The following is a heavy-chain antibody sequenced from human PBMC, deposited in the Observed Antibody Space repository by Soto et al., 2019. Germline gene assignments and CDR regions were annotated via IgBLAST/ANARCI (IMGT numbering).Heavy chain of an antibody. CDR1: GFTFSSYS. CDR2: ISSSSSYI. J-gene: IGHJ6*03. Sequence: EVQLVESGGGLVKPGGSLRLSCGASGFTFSSYSMKWVRQAPGKGLEWVSSISSSSSYIYYADSVKGRFTISRDNAKNSLYLQMNSLRAEDTAVYYCATVRVYCSSTSCYRGYYYYYMDVWGKGTTVTVSS. D-gene: IGHD2-2*01. CDR3: ATVRVYCSSTSCYRGYYYYYMDV. V-gene: IGHV3-21*01.